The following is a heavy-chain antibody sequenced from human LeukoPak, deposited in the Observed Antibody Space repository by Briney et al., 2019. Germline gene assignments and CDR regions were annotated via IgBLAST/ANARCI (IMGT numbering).Heavy chain of an antibody. V-gene: IGHV4-39*07. Sequence: SETLSLTCTVSGGSISGSGYFWGWIRQPPGKVLEWIGSVHYDGRTFTNPSLKTRITVSMDTSKNQFSLKVYSLTAADTAVYYCARDATFTGVNWFESWGRGTLVTVSS. J-gene: IGHJ5*01. D-gene: IGHD4-23*01. CDR3: ARDATFTGVNWFES. CDR2: VHYDGRT. CDR1: GGSISGSGYF.